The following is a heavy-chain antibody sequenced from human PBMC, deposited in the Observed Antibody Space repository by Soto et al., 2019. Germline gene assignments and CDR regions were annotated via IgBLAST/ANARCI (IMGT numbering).Heavy chain of an antibody. Sequence: LRLSCAASGFAFSNYWMHWVRQVPGKGLVWVSRINPAGTTTNFADSVKGRFTMSRDSAKSTLYLQMDSLRIEDTALYYCVKSSTGTYGLFDYWGQGVLVTVSS. CDR2: INPAGTTT. CDR1: GFAFSNYW. V-gene: IGHV3-74*01. D-gene: IGHD3-10*01. CDR3: VKSSTGTYGLFDY. J-gene: IGHJ4*02.